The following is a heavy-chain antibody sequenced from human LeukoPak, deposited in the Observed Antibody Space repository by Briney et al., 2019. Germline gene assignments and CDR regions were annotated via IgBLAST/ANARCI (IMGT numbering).Heavy chain of an antibody. D-gene: IGHD6-13*01. CDR2: INPNSGGT. J-gene: IGHJ5*02. CDR3: ARVLYSSSWYVWFDP. V-gene: IGHV1-2*02. Sequence: ASVKVSCKASGYTFTGYYMHWVRQAPGQGLEWMGWINPNSGGTNYAQKFQGRVTMTRDTSISTAYMELSRLRSDDTAVYYCARVLYSSSWYVWFDPWGQGTLVTVSS. CDR1: GYTFTGYY.